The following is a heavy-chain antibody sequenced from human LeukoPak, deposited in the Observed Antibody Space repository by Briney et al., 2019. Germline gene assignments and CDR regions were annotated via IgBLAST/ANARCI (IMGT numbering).Heavy chain of an antibody. CDR3: ARDPVDKTIVSDT. CDR2: IYYSGST. CDR1: GGSISSSSYY. D-gene: IGHD5-18*01. V-gene: IGHV4-39*07. Sequence: SETLSLTCTVSGGSISSSSYYWGWIRQPPGKGLEWIGSIYYSGSTYYNPSLKGRVTISVDTSKNQFSLKLNSVTAADTAVYYCARDPVDKTIVSDTWGQGTLVTVSS. J-gene: IGHJ5*02.